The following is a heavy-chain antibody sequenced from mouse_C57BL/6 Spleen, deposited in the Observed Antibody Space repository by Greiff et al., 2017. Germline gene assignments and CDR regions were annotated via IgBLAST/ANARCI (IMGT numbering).Heavy chain of an antibody. CDR3: ARRGYSNYFDY. J-gene: IGHJ2*01. D-gene: IGHD2-5*01. CDR2: INPNNGGT. CDR1: GYTFTDYN. V-gene: IGHV1-18*01. Sequence: EVQLQQSGPELVKPGASVKIPCKASGYTFTDYNMDWVKQSHGKSLEWIGDINPNNGGTIYNQKFKGKATLTVEKSSSTAYMELRSLTSEDAAVYYCARRGYSNYFDYWGQGTTLTVSS.